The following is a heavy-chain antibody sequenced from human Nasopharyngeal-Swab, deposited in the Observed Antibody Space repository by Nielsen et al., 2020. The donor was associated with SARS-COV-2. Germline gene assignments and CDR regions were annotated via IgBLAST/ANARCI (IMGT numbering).Heavy chain of an antibody. J-gene: IGHJ5*02. CDR2: INPNSGGT. CDR3: ARDGCSSTSCYPGFDP. CDR1: GYTFTGYY. V-gene: IGHV1-2*04. Sequence: ASVKVSCKASGYTFTGYYMHWVRQAPGQGLEWMGWINPNSGGTNYAQKFQGWVTMTRDTSISTAYMELSRLRSDDTAVYYCARDGCSSTSCYPGFDPWGQGTLVTVSS. D-gene: IGHD2-2*01.